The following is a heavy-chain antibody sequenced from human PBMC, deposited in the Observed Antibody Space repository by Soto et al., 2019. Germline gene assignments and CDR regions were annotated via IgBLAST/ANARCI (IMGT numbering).Heavy chain of an antibody. CDR3: ARRYGASVDY. V-gene: IGHV4-59*01. Sequence: QVQLQESGPGLVKPSETLSLTCTVSGGSISSYYWSWIRQPPGKGLEWIWYIYYSGSTNYNPSLKSRVTISVDTSKNQFSLKLSSVTAADTAVYYGARRYGASVDYWGQGTLVTVSS. CDR2: IYYSGST. D-gene: IGHD4-17*01. CDR1: GGSISSYY. J-gene: IGHJ4*02.